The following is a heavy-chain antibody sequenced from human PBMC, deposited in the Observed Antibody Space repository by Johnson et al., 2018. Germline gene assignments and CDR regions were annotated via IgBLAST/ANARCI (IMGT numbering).Heavy chain of an antibody. CDR3: AGDGDGLDV. Sequence: VQLVESGGGVVQPGRSLSISCAASGFTFSNYGIHWVRQAPGKGLERVGVIWYDGSNKYYGDAVKGRFTISRDNSKNTLYLQMNSLRAEDTAVYYCAGDGDGLDVWGQGTTVTVSS. CDR2: IWYDGSNK. CDR1: GFTFSNYG. D-gene: IGHD3-16*01. J-gene: IGHJ6*02. V-gene: IGHV3-33*01.